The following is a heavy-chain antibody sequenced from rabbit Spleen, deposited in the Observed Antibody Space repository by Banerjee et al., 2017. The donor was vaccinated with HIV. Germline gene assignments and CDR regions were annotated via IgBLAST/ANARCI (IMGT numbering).Heavy chain of an antibody. CDR2: IYTGISTAT. Sequence: QEQLVESGGGLVQPGGSLKLSCTASGFSFSNKAVMCWVRQAPGKGLEWIACIYTGISTATYYANWAKGRFTISKTSSTTVTLQMTSLTAADTATYFCARDTGTSFSSYGMDLWGPGTLVTVS. D-gene: IGHD8-1*01. J-gene: IGHJ6*01. CDR3: ARDTGTSFSSYGMDL. V-gene: IGHV1S45*01. CDR1: GFSFSNKAV.